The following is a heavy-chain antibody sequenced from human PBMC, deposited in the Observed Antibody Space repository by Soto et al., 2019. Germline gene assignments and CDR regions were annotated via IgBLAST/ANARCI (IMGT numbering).Heavy chain of an antibody. Sequence: GGSLRLSCAASGFTFSSYGMHWVRQAPGKGLEWVAVIWYDGSNKYYADSVKGRFTISRDNSKNTLYLQMNSLRAEDTAVYYCARGAKRYDALDIWGQGTMVTVSS. CDR1: GFTFSSYG. D-gene: IGHD1-26*01. J-gene: IGHJ3*02. CDR3: ARGAKRYDALDI. V-gene: IGHV3-33*01. CDR2: IWYDGSNK.